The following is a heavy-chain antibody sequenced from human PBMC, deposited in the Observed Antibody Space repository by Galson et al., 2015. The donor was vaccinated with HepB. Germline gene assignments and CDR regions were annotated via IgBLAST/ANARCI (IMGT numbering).Heavy chain of an antibody. CDR2: INPSGGRT. Sequence: SVKVSCKASGYTFTTYYIHWVRQAPGQGFEWMGIINPSGGRTTYAQKFQGRLSMTTDTSTNTIYMELSSLRSEDTAIYFCARVVLTWFGELSTPTWFDPWGQGTLVTVSS. CDR3: ARVVLTWFGELSTPTWFDP. V-gene: IGHV1-46*01. D-gene: IGHD3-10*01. J-gene: IGHJ5*02. CDR1: GYTFTTYY.